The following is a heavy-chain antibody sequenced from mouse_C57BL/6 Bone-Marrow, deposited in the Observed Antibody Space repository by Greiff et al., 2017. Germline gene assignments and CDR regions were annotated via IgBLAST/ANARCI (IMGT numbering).Heavy chain of an antibody. J-gene: IGHJ2*01. Sequence: VKLVESGAELVRPGASVTLSCKASGYTFTDYEMHWVKQTPVHGLEWIGALDPETGGTAYNQKFKGKAILTADKSSSTAYMELRSLTSEDSAVYYCTVTTVVADYWGQGTTLTVSS. D-gene: IGHD1-1*01. CDR3: TVTTVVADY. V-gene: IGHV1-15*01. CDR2: LDPETGGT. CDR1: GYTFTDYE.